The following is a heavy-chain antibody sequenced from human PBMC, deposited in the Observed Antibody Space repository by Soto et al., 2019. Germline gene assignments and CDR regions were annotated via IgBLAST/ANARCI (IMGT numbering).Heavy chain of an antibody. J-gene: IGHJ6*04. D-gene: IGHD6-13*01. CDR3: ARDRIAGSTYYYGMDV. CDR1: GGTFSSYA. Sequence: QVQLVQSGAEVKKPGSSVRVSCKASGGTFSSYAISWVRQAPGQGLECLGGIIPIFGTENYAQKFQGRVTITADESTSTAYMELSSLRSEDTAVYYCARDRIAGSTYYYGMDVWGKGTTVTVAS. CDR2: IIPIFGTE. V-gene: IGHV1-69*01.